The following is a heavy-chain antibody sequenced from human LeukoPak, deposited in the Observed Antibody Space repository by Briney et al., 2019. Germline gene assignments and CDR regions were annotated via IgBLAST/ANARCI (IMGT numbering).Heavy chain of an antibody. CDR3: ARDLRYSSGWSASGMDV. CDR2: ISVYSGKT. D-gene: IGHD6-19*01. V-gene: IGHV1-18*01. J-gene: IGHJ6*03. CDR1: GYTFNSNG. Sequence: ASVKVSCKTSGYTFNSNGINWVRQAPGQGLEWMGWISVYSGKTIYAQNFQGRVSLTTDTSTSTAYMDLRSLRPDDTAVYYCARDLRYSSGWSASGMDVWGKGTTVTISS.